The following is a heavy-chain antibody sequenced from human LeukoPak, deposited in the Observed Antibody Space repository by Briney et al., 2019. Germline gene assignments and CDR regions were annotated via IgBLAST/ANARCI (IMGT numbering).Heavy chain of an antibody. Sequence: GESLKISCKVSGYSFLSYWITWVRQVPGKGLEWMGRIAPSDSYTNYNPSFEGHVTMSVEKSITTVYLQWSSLKASDTAMYYCVRRPHYYDSSGYFNWFDPWGQGTLVTVSS. CDR1: GYSFLSYW. D-gene: IGHD3-22*01. CDR2: IAPSDSYT. V-gene: IGHV5-10-1*01. CDR3: VRRPHYYDSSGYFNWFDP. J-gene: IGHJ5*02.